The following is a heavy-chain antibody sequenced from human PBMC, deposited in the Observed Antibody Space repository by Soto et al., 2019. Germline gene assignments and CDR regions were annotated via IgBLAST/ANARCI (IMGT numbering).Heavy chain of an antibody. D-gene: IGHD6-19*01. CDR2: ISSNGGTT. CDR1: GFTFRSYA. J-gene: IGHJ1*01. V-gene: IGHV3-64D*06. CDR3: VKDPGAVTGDEYFQH. Sequence: GGSLRVSCSASGFTFRSYAMHWVRQAPGKGLEYASGISSNGGTTYYVDSVKGRFIISSDNSKNTLYLQMTSLKTEDTAVYYCVKDPGAVTGDEYFQHWGLGTLVTVSS.